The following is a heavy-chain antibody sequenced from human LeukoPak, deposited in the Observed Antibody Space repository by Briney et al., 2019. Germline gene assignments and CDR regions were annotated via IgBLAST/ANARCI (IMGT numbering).Heavy chain of an antibody. CDR3: ARDGYYDFWSGYYRHYYYYMDV. D-gene: IGHD3-3*01. CDR2: ISSSGSTI. Sequence: PGGSLRLSCAASGFTFSDYYMSWIHQAPGKGLEWVSYISSSGSTIYYADSVKGRFTISRDNAKNSLYLQMNSLRAEDTAVYYCARDGYYDFWSGYYRHYYYYMDVWGKGTTVTVSS. CDR1: GFTFSDYY. J-gene: IGHJ6*03. V-gene: IGHV3-11*04.